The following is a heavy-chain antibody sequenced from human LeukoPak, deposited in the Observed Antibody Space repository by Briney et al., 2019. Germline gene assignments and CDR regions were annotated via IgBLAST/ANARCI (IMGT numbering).Heavy chain of an antibody. J-gene: IGHJ4*02. Sequence: GGSLRLFCAASGFTLSSYAMHWVRQAPGKGLEYVSAISSNGGSTYYANSVKGRFTISRDNSKNTLYLQMNSLRAEDTAVYYCVRDDDRPDNGLDYWGQGTLVTVSS. CDR2: ISSNGGST. V-gene: IGHV3-64*01. CDR1: GFTLSSYA. CDR3: VRDDDRPDNGLDY. D-gene: IGHD3-22*01.